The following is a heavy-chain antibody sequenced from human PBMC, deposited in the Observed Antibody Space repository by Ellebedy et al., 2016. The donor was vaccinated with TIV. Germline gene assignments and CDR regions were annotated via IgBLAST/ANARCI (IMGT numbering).Heavy chain of an antibody. V-gene: IGHV4-34*01. Sequence: ESLKISCAASGFTFSSYGMSWIRQPPGKGLEWIGEFHHVVGTNYNPSLKNRVTISVDRSKNQFSLKLGSLTVADTGIYYCAGGFYSSWEVLWTWGQGTLVTVSS. D-gene: IGHD1-26*01. CDR2: FHHVVGT. CDR3: AGGFYSSWEVLWT. CDR1: GFTFSSYG. J-gene: IGHJ5*02.